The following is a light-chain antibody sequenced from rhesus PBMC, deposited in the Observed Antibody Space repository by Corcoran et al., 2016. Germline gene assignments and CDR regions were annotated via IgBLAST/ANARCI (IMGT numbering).Light chain of an antibody. CDR2: YSS. CDR1: QSVSSN. J-gene: IGKJ2*01. V-gene: IGKV3-35*01. CDR3: QHGYGTPYS. Sequence: EIVMTQSPATLSLSPGERATLSCRASQSVSSNLAWYQQKPGQAPRLHIYYSSNRASGIPDRFSGSGSGTDFTLTISSLQPEDFATYYCQHGYGTPYSFGQGTKVEIK.